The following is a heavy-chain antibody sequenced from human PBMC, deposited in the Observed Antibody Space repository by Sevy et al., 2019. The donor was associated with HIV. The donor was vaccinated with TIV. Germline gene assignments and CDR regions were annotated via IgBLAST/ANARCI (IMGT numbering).Heavy chain of an antibody. CDR2: ISYDGSNK. CDR1: GFTFSSYA. CDR3: ARDQGAVVIVAATLFEY. D-gene: IGHD2-15*01. V-gene: IGHV3-30*04. Sequence: GGSLRLSCAASGFTFSSYAMHWVRQAPGKGLEWVAVISYDGSNKYYADSVKGRFTISRDNSKNTLYLEMNSLRTEDTAWYYCARDQGAVVIVAATLFEYWGQGTLVTVSS. J-gene: IGHJ4*02.